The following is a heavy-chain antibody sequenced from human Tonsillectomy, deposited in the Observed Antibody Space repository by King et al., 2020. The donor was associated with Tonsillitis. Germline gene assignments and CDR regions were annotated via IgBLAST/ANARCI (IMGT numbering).Heavy chain of an antibody. CDR3: ARVSCSSASCYQGGTFDY. V-gene: IGHV1-2*02. D-gene: IGHD2-2*01. CDR2: INPNSGGT. J-gene: IGHJ4*02. Sequence: QLVQSGAEVKKPGASVKVSCKASGYTFTGYYMHWVRQAPGQGLEWMGWINPNSGGTNYAQKFQGRVTMTRDTSISTAYMELSRLRSDDTAVYYCARVSCSSASCYQGGTFDYWGQGTLVTVSS. CDR1: GYTFTGYY.